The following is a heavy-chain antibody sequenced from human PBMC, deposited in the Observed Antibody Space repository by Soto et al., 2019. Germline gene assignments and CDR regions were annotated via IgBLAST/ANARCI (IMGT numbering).Heavy chain of an antibody. D-gene: IGHD2-21*01. CDR1: GGSISSYY. CDR2: IYFRGST. V-gene: IGHV4-59*01. CDR3: TRGGDPYKTGH. Sequence: SETLSLTCTVSGGSISSYYWSWIRQPPGKGLEWTGYIYFRGSTNYNPSLKSRVTISVDTSKNQFSLKLTSVNTADTAIYYCTRGGDPYKTGHWGQGTLVTVSS. J-gene: IGHJ4*02.